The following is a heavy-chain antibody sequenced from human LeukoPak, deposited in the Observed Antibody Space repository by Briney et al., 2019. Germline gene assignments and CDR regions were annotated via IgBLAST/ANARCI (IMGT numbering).Heavy chain of an antibody. Sequence: AETLSLTCTVSGGSISGYYWSWIRQPPGKGLEWIGEINHSGSTNYNPSLKSRVTISVDTSKTQFSLKLSSVTAADTAVYYCVRAPGTGDYYYYYGMDVWGQGTTVTVSS. CDR1: GGSISGYY. CDR2: INHSGST. CDR3: VRAPGTGDYYYYYGMDV. D-gene: IGHD7-27*01. V-gene: IGHV4-34*01. J-gene: IGHJ6*02.